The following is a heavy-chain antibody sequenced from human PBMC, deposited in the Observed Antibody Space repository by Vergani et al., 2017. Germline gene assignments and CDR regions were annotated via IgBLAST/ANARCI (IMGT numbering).Heavy chain of an antibody. Sequence: QVQLKESGPGLVKPSETLSLTCTVSNFFISSNAYYWGWIRQAPGRGLEWIGSLHHNGATSHNPSLRSRVTMSVDTSKNQFSLSLNSVTAADTAIYYCARDERRPWSNSWARFEYWDLGFPVTVSS. CDR1: NFFISSNAYY. V-gene: IGHV4-38-2*02. CDR3: ARDERRPWSNSWARFEY. J-gene: IGHJ4*02. D-gene: IGHD6-13*01. CDR2: LHHNGAT.